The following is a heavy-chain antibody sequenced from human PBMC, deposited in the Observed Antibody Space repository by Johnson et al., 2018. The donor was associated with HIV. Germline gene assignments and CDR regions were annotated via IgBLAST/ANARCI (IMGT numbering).Heavy chain of an antibody. Sequence: QVQLVESGGGVVQPGRSLRLSCAASGFTFNSYGMHWVSQAPGKGLEWVAVIWYDGSNKYYADSVKGRFTISRDNSKNTLYLQMNSLRAADTAVYYCAREAYYARAFDICGQGTMVTVSS. D-gene: IGHD3-3*01. J-gene: IGHJ3*02. CDR1: GFTFNSYG. V-gene: IGHV3-33*01. CDR3: AREAYYARAFDI. CDR2: IWYDGSNK.